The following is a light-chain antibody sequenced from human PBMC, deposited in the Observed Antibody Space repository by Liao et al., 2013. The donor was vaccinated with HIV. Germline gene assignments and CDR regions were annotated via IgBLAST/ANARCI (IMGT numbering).Light chain of an antibody. CDR3: QAWHNGGV. V-gene: IGLV3-21*01. CDR2: YDS. Sequence: SYVLTQPPSLSVAPGKTARITCGGKNIGSKSVHWYQQKPGQAPVLVIYYDSDRPSGIPERFSGSNSGNTATLIVSGTQAMDEADYYCQAWHNGGVFGGGTKLTVL. J-gene: IGLJ3*02. CDR1: NIGSKS.